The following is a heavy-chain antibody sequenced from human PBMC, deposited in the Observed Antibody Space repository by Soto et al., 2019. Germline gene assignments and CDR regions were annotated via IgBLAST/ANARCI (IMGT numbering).Heavy chain of an antibody. J-gene: IGHJ4*02. CDR2: IKSKTDGGTT. CDR1: GFTFSNAW. CDR3: TTLIVGATPFDY. V-gene: IGHV3-15*01. Sequence: GSLRLYCAASGFTFSNAWMSWVHQAPGKGLEWVGRIKSKTDGGTTDYAAPVKGRFTISRDDSKNTLYLQMNSLKTEDTAVYYCTTLIVGATPFDYWGQGTLVTVSS. D-gene: IGHD1-26*01.